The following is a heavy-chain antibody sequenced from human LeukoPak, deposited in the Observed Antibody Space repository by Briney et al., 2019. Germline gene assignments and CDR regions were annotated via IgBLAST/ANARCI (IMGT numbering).Heavy chain of an antibody. J-gene: IGHJ6*03. CDR3: ARGAVAGYYYYMDV. CDR1: GFTFSSYG. Sequence: GGSLRLSCAASGFTFSSYGMHWVRQAPGKGLEWVAFIRYDGSNKYYADSVKGRFTISRDNSKNTLYLQMNSLRAEDTAVYYCARGAVAGYYYYMDVWGKGTTVTVSS. D-gene: IGHD6-19*01. V-gene: IGHV3-30*02. CDR2: IRYDGSNK.